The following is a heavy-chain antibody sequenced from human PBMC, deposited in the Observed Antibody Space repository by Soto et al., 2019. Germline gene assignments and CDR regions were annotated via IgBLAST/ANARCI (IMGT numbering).Heavy chain of an antibody. CDR3: ARDEMVVATGSRTWHYYYGMDV. CDR2: IIPIFGTA. V-gene: IGHV1-69*12. J-gene: IGHJ6*02. Sequence: QVQLVQSGAEVKKPGSSVKVSCKSSGGTFSTYAISWVRQAPGQRLEWMGGIIPIFGTANYAQKFQGRVTITADESTTTAYMEVISLRSEDTAVYYCARDEMVVATGSRTWHYYYGMDVWGQGTTVTVSS. D-gene: IGHD2-15*01. CDR1: GGTFSTYA.